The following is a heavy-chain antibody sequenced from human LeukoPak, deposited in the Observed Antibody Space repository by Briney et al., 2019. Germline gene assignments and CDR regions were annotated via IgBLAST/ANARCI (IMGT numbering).Heavy chain of an antibody. Sequence: ASVKVSCKASGYTFASYGISWVRQAPGQGLEWMGWISAYNGNTNYAQKLQGRVTMTTDTSTSTAYMELRSLRSDDTAVYYCARDVLPGSLDAFDIWGQGTMVTVSS. D-gene: IGHD1-26*01. CDR3: ARDVLPGSLDAFDI. J-gene: IGHJ3*02. CDR1: GYTFASYG. V-gene: IGHV1-18*01. CDR2: ISAYNGNT.